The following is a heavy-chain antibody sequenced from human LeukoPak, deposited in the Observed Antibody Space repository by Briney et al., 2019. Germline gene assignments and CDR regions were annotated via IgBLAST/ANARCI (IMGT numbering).Heavy chain of an antibody. V-gene: IGHV3-23*01. J-gene: IGHJ4*02. CDR2: ISGSDFTT. Sequence: QPGGSLRLSCAASGFTFSSYAMSWVRQAPGKGLEWVSAISGSDFTTYYADSVKGRFTISRDNSKNTLYLQVNSLRAEDTAVYYCAKVSVAGHLYYFDYWGQGTLVTVSS. CDR3: AKVSVAGHLYYFDY. D-gene: IGHD6-19*01. CDR1: GFTFSSYA.